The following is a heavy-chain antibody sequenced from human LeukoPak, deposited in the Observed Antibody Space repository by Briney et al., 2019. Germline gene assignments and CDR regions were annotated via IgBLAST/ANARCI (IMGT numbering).Heavy chain of an antibody. CDR2: IYYSGST. V-gene: IGHV4-39*07. Sequence: PSETLSLTCTVSGGSISSSSYYWGWIRQPPGKGLEWVGSIYYSGSTYCNPSLKRRVTIAVDTSKNQFSLKLSSVTAADTAVYYCARQKWLVLGLNWFDPWGQGTLVTVSS. CDR1: GGSISSSSYY. D-gene: IGHD6-19*01. J-gene: IGHJ5*02. CDR3: ARQKWLVLGLNWFDP.